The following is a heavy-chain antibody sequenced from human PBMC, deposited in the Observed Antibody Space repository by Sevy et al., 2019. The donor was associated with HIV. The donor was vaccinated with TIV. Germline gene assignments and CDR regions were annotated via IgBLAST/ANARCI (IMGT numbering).Heavy chain of an antibody. CDR2: INPNTGDT. CDR3: ARLRYSDPSGQYYGGGADYFDY. V-gene: IGHV1-2*02. D-gene: IGHD3-22*01. J-gene: IGHJ4*02. CDR1: GYTFSVHY. Sequence: ASVKVSCSTSGYTFSVHYIYWVRQAAGQGLEWMGWINPNTGDTNFSPKFQGRLTMTRDSSINTAYMELSRLTSADTAVYFCARLRYSDPSGQYYGGGADYFDYWGQGTLVTVSS.